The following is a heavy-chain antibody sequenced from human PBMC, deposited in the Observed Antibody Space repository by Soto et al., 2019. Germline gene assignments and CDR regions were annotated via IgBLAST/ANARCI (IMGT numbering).Heavy chain of an antibody. J-gene: IGHJ4*01. CDR3: ARDRVVRGSGLTYFDF. CDR1: GFTFSNYA. D-gene: IGHD3-10*01. CDR2: ISSSGGDT. V-gene: IGHV3-23*01. Sequence: GGSLRLSCAASGFTFSNYAMSWVRQAPGKGLEWVSGISSSGGDTPYADSVKGRFTISRDNSQNTLYLQMNSMRVEDTSLYFCARDRVVRGSGLTYFDFWGRGTLVTVSS.